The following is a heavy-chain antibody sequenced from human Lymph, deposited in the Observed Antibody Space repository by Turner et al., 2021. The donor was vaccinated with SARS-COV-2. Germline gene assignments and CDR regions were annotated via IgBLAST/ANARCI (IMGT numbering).Heavy chain of an antibody. CDR1: EFPVSSNY. CDR2: NYSGGST. Sequence: EVQLVESGGGLIQPGGSLRLSCSASEFPVSSNYMSWVRQVPGKGREWVSINYSGGSTYYADSVKGRFTISRDNSKNTLYLQMNSLRAEDTAVYYCARVLPYGDYFDYWGQGTLVTVSS. D-gene: IGHD4-17*01. V-gene: IGHV3-53*01. CDR3: ARVLPYGDYFDY. J-gene: IGHJ4*02.